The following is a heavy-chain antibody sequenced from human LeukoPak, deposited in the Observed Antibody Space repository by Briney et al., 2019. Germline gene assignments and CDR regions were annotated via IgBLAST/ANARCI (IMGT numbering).Heavy chain of an antibody. CDR2: ISGSGGST. CDR1: GFTSSSYA. Sequence: GGSLRLSCAASGFTSSSYAMSWVRQAPGKGLEWVSAISGSGGSTYYADSVKGRFTISRDNSKNTLYLQMNSLRAEDTAVYYCAKDPPLHYSNDSFDYWGQGTLVTVSS. D-gene: IGHD4-11*01. J-gene: IGHJ4*02. CDR3: AKDPPLHYSNDSFDY. V-gene: IGHV3-23*01.